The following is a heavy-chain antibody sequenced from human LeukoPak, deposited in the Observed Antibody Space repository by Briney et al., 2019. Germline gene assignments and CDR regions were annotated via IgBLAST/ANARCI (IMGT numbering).Heavy chain of an antibody. V-gene: IGHV3-21*01. CDR2: ISSSSSYI. Sequence: PGGSLRLSCAASGFTFSSYSMNWVRQAPGKGLEWVSSISSSSSYIYYADSVKGRFTISRDNAKNSLYLQMNSLRAEDTAVYYCARDLNWGAGALDIWGQGTMVTVSS. CDR1: GFTFSSYS. J-gene: IGHJ3*02. CDR3: ARDLNWGAGALDI. D-gene: IGHD7-27*01.